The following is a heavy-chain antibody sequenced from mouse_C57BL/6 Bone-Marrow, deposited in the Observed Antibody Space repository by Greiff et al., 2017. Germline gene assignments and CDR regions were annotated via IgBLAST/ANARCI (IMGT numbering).Heavy chain of an antibody. V-gene: IGHV1-9*01. J-gene: IGHJ4*01. CDR3: ARWGFALDY. CDR2: ILPGSGST. Sequence: VQLQQSGAELMKPGASVKLSCKATGYTFNGYWIEWVKQRPGHGLEWIGWILPGSGSTNYNAKFKGKATITADTSSNTAYMQLSSLTTEDSAIYFCARWGFALDYGGKGTPVTVS. CDR1: GYTFNGYW.